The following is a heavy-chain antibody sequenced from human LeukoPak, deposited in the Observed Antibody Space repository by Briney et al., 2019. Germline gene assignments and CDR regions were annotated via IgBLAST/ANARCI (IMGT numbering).Heavy chain of an antibody. J-gene: IGHJ4*02. V-gene: IGHV4-59*01. CDR3: ARDRSALDY. CDR1: GGSISSYY. CDR2: IYYSGST. Sequence: PSETLSLTCTVSGGSISSYYWSWIRQPPGKGLEWIGYIYYSGSTNYNPSLKSRVTISVDASKNQFSLKLSSVTAADTAVYYCARDRSALDYWGQGTLVTVSS.